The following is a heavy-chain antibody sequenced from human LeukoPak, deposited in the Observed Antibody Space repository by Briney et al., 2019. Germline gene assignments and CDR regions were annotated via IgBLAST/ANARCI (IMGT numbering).Heavy chain of an antibody. CDR1: GYTFTSYG. V-gene: IGHV1-46*01. CDR3: ARALYSSTWYVLNY. J-gene: IGHJ4*02. CDR2: INPSGGGT. Sequence: ASVKVSCKASGYTFTSYGISWVRQAPGQGLEWMGIINPSGGGTSYAQKFQGRVTMTRDMSTSTVDMELSSLRSEDTAVYYCARALYSSTWYVLNYWGQGTLVTVSS. D-gene: IGHD6-13*01.